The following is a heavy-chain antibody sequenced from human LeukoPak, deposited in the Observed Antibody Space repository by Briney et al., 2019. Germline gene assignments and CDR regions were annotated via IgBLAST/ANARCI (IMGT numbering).Heavy chain of an antibody. CDR2: IYPGNSDI. V-gene: IGHV5-51*01. J-gene: IGHJ4*02. Sequence: GESLKISCQGSGYSFINYWIGWVRQMPDKGLEWMGIIYPGNSDIRYSPSFQGQVTISVDKSINTAYLQWTSLKASDIAIYYCTTGRFCSGGSCSSSFDFWGQGTLLTVPS. D-gene: IGHD2-15*01. CDR3: TTGRFCSGGSCSSSFDF. CDR1: GYSFINYW.